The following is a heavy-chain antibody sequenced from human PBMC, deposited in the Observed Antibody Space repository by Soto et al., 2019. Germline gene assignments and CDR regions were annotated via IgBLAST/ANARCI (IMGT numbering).Heavy chain of an antibody. CDR2: SIPIFGTA. Sequence: GASVKVSCKASGGTFSSYAISWVRQAPGQGLEWMGGSIPIFGTANYAQKFQGRVTITADESTSTAYMELSSLRSEDTAVYYCARAWFGELSGYYYYGMDVWGQGTTVTVPS. CDR3: ARAWFGELSGYYYYGMDV. CDR1: GGTFSSYA. D-gene: IGHD3-10*01. V-gene: IGHV1-69*13. J-gene: IGHJ6*02.